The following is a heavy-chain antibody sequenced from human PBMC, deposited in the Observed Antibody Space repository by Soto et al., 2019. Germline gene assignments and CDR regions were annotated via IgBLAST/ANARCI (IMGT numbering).Heavy chain of an antibody. V-gene: IGHV3-74*01. D-gene: IGHD2-15*01. Sequence: PGGSLRLSCAASGFTFSSYWMHWVRQAPGQGLVWVSRINSDGSSTSYADSVKGRFTISRDNAKNTLYLQMNSLRAEDTAVYYCARDQVEYCSGGSCYSSPWSFDYWGQGT. CDR3: ARDQVEYCSGGSCYSSPWSFDY. J-gene: IGHJ4*02. CDR1: GFTFSSYW. CDR2: INSDGSST.